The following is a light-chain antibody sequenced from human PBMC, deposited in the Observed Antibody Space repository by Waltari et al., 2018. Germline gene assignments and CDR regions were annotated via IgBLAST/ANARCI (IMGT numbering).Light chain of an antibody. Sequence: CRASQSVSSSNLAWYQQKSGQAPRLLIYDASSRATGIPDRFSGSGSGTDFTLTISRLEPEDFAVYYCHQYGSSPLTFGGGTKVEIK. CDR1: QSVSSSN. CDR3: HQYGSSPLT. J-gene: IGKJ4*01. CDR2: DAS. V-gene: IGKV3-20*01.